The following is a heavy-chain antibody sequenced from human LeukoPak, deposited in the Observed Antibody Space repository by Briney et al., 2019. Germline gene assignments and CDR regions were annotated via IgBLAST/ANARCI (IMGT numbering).Heavy chain of an antibody. CDR1: GYTFTNYA. J-gene: IGHJ4*02. D-gene: IGHD3-16*02. CDR2: IHPSTGNP. Sequence: GASVKVSCKASGYTFTNYAMNWVRQAPGQGLEWMGWIHPSTGNPTYAQDFTGRFVFSLDTSVSTTYLQISGLKAEDTAVYYCARAYQRLGELSLPDYWGQGTLVTVSS. V-gene: IGHV7-4-1*02. CDR3: ARAYQRLGELSLPDY.